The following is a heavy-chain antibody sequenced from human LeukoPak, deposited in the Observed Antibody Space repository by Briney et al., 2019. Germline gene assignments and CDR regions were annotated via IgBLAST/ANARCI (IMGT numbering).Heavy chain of an antibody. D-gene: IGHD2-15*01. CDR2: INPNSGGS. Sequence: ASVTVSCKASLYTFTGYYIHWVRQAPGQGLEWMGWINPNSGGSYYAQKFQGRVTMTRDTSITTVYMELSRLRSGDAAVYYCARMDCSGGSCYHYYYGMDVWGQGTTVTVSS. CDR1: LYTFTGYY. CDR3: ARMDCSGGSCYHYYYGMDV. J-gene: IGHJ6*02. V-gene: IGHV1-2*02.